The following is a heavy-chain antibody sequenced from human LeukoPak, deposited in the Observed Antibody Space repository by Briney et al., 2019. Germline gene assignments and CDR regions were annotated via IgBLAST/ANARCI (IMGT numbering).Heavy chain of an antibody. CDR1: GATFSSYA. Sequence: ASVKVSCKASGATFSSYAISWVRQAPGQGLGWMGGIIPIFGTANYAQKFQGRVTITADESTSTAYMELSSLRSEDTAVYYCASLGEDYGDSGYYYYYMDVWGKGTTVTISS. V-gene: IGHV1-69*13. D-gene: IGHD4-17*01. CDR3: ASLGEDYGDSGYYYYYMDV. J-gene: IGHJ6*03. CDR2: IIPIFGTA.